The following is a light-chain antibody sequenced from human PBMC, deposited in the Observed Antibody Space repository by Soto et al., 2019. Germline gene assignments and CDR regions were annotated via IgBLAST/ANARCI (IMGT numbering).Light chain of an antibody. Sequence: YAKKGDIVSCRASQSVSSYLAWYQQKPGQAPRVLIYGASRRATGIPDRFSGSGSGTDVTLPICRLDPADFRVNYGQPYSSAQSVAQGTRLEIK. J-gene: IGKJ5*01. CDR2: GAS. CDR3: QPYSSAQS. CDR1: QSVSSY. V-gene: IGKV3-20*01.